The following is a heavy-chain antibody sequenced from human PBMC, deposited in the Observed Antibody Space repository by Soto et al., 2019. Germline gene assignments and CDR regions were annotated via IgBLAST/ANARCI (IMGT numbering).Heavy chain of an antibody. CDR2: ISSNGIAK. CDR1: AFTFSDHY. V-gene: IGHV3-11*01. Sequence: QVQLVESGGGFVKPGGSLRLSCAASAFTFSDHYMSWIRQAPGKGLEWLSYISSNGIAKSYAGSVKGRFTISRDNAKNSLYLQMNSVRAEDTAVYYCARDRWDCSGGTCYYNGMDVWGQGTTVSVSS. J-gene: IGHJ6*02. D-gene: IGHD2-15*01. CDR3: ARDRWDCSGGTCYYNGMDV.